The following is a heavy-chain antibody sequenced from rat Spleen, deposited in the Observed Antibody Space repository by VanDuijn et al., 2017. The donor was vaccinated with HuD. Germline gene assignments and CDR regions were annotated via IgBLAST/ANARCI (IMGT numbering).Heavy chain of an antibody. CDR2: IWGNGNS. CDR1: GFSLISYS. D-gene: IGHD3-1*01. J-gene: IGHJ2*01. CDR3: TIHPRY. V-gene: IGHV2-13*01. Sequence: QVQLKESGPALVQPSQTLSLTCTVSGFSLISYSVNWVRQPPGKGLDWMGVIWGNGNSNYNSALKSRLSISRDTSKNQVFLKMNSLQTDDTGTYYCTIHPRYWGQGVMVTVSS.